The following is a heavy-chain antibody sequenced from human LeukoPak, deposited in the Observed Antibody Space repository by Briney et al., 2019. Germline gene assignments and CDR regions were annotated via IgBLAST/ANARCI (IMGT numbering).Heavy chain of an antibody. CDR3: ARCLSRSNYYYYYYGMDV. D-gene: IGHD4-11*01. CDR2: ISSSSSYI. Sequence: GGSLRLSCAASGFTFSSYSMNWVRQAPGKGLEWVSSISSSSSYIYYADSVKGRFTISRDNAKNSLYLQMNSLRAEDTAVYYCARCLSRSNYYYYYYGMDVWGQGTTVTVSS. J-gene: IGHJ6*02. CDR1: GFTFSSYS. V-gene: IGHV3-21*01.